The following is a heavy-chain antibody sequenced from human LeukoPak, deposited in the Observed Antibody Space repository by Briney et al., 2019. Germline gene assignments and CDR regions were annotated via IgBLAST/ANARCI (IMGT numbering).Heavy chain of an antibody. Sequence: SETLSLTCTVSDGSISSGGYYWSWIRQHPGKDLELIGYIYDSGSTYFDPSIKSRVTISVDTSKNQLSLKLSSVTAADTAVYYRERVAYEILTGYYPFDYWGQGTLVTVSS. J-gene: IGHJ4*02. CDR2: IYDSGST. D-gene: IGHD3-9*01. CDR3: ERVAYEILTGYYPFDY. V-gene: IGHV4-31*03. CDR1: DGSISSGGYY.